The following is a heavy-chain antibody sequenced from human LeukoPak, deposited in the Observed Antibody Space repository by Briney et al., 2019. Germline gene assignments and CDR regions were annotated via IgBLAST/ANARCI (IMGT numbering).Heavy chain of an antibody. V-gene: IGHV4-59*01. CDR1: GGPISSYY. Sequence: SETLSLTCTVSGGPISSYYWSWIRQPPGKGLEWIGYIYYSGSTNYNPSLKSRVTISVDTSKKQISLKLSFVTAADTAVYYCARGPTVNYYYYGMDVWGQGTTVTVSS. CDR3: ARGPTVNYYYYGMDV. J-gene: IGHJ6*02. CDR2: IYYSGST. D-gene: IGHD4-11*01.